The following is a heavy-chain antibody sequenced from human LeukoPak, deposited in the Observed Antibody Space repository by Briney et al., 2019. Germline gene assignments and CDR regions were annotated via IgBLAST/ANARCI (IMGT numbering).Heavy chain of an antibody. CDR1: GGTFSSYA. D-gene: IGHD2-15*01. J-gene: IGHJ4*02. V-gene: IGHV1-69*04. CDR2: IIPILGIA. CDR3: ARGEKILGYCSGGSCYSYYFDY. Sequence: GASVKVSCKASGGTFSSYAISWVRQAPGQGLEWMGRIIPILGIANYAQKFQGRVTITADKSTSTAYMELSSLRSEDTAVYYCARGEKILGYCSGGSCYSYYFDYWGQGTLATVSS.